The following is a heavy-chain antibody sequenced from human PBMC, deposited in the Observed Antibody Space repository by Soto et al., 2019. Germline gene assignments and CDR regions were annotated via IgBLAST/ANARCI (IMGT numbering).Heavy chain of an antibody. CDR2: ISAYNGNT. V-gene: IGHV1-18*01. Sequence: ASVKVSCKASGYTFTSYGISWVRQAPGQGLEWMGWISAYNGNTNYAQKLQGRVTMTTDTSTSTAYMELRSLRSDDTAVYYCARDRSGEDIVVVPAAIVRFDPWGQGTLVTVSS. CDR1: GYTFTSYG. J-gene: IGHJ5*02. CDR3: ARDRSGEDIVVVPAAIVRFDP. D-gene: IGHD2-2*01.